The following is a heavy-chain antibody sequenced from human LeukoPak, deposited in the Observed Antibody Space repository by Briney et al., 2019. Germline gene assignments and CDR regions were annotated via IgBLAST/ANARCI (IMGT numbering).Heavy chain of an antibody. J-gene: IGHJ6*04. CDR3: ASGYVKLNYYYYYGMDV. D-gene: IGHD1-1*01. CDR1: GGSISSGGYS. V-gene: IGHV4-30-2*01. Sequence: PSQTLSLTCAVSGGSISSGGYSWSWIRQPPGKGLEWIGYIYHSGSTYYNPSLKSRVTISVDRSKNQFSLKLSSVTAADTAVYYCASGYVKLNYYYYYGMDVWGKGTTVTVSS. CDR2: IYHSGST.